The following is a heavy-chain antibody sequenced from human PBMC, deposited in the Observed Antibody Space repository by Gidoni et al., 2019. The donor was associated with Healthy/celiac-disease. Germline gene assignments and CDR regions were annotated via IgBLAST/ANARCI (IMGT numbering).Heavy chain of an antibody. CDR2: IWYDGSNK. CDR1: GFTFSSYG. V-gene: IGHV3-33*01. J-gene: IGHJ4*02. D-gene: IGHD6-6*01. Sequence: QVQLVESGGGVVQPGRSLRLSCAASGFTFSSYGMHWVRQAPGKGLEWVAVIWYDGSNKYYADSVKGRFTISRDNSKNTLYLQMNSLRAEDTAVYYCAGGPMGTIAAHHYWGQGTLVTVSS. CDR3: AGGPMGTIAAHHY.